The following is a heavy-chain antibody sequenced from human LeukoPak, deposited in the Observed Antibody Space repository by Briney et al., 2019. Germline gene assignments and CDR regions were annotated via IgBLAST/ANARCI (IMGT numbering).Heavy chain of an antibody. CDR2: ISTTSSYI. CDR1: GFTFSSYN. J-gene: IGHJ5*02. Sequence: GGSLRLSCAASGFTFSSYNMNWVRQAPGKGLDWVSSISTTSSYISYTNSVKGRFTISRDNAKNSLYLQMNSLRVEDTAVYYCARTPRPSGPFDPWGQGTLVTVSS. D-gene: IGHD2-15*01. V-gene: IGHV3-21*01. CDR3: ARTPRPSGPFDP.